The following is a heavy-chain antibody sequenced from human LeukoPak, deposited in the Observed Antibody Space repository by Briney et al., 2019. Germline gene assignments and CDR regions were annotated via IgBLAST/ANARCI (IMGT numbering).Heavy chain of an antibody. J-gene: IGHJ4*02. CDR2: IYPDYSDA. Sequence: GESLKISCKGSGYSFSTYWLAWVRQMPGKGLEWMGIIYPDYSDARYRPSFQGQVTISADKSISPAYLQWSSLKASDTAMYYCARQGYCSSTSCYVDFWGQGTLVTVSS. CDR1: GYSFSTYW. V-gene: IGHV5-51*01. CDR3: ARQGYCSSTSCYVDF. D-gene: IGHD2-2*01.